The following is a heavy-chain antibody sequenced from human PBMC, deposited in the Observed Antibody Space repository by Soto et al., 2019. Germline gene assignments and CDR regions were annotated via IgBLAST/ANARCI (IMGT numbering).Heavy chain of an antibody. V-gene: IGHV1-69*01. CDR3: ARLDDSSGYYYGAFDI. D-gene: IGHD3-22*01. CDR2: VIPIFGTA. J-gene: IGHJ3*02. CDR1: EGTFSSYA. Sequence: QVQLVQSGAEVKKPGSSVKVSCKASEGTFSSYAISWGRQAPGQGLEWMGGVIPIFGTANYAQKFQGRVKITAEESTSTAYMELSSLRSEDTAVYYCARLDDSSGYYYGAFDIWGQGTMVTVSS.